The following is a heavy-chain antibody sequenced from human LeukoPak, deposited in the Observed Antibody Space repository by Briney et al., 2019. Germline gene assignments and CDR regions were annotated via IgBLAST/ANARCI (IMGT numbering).Heavy chain of an antibody. J-gene: IGHJ5*02. Sequence: PSEALSLTCTVSGDSLNTYYWTWIRQTPGKELDWIGFVASSGTSNYNPSLKSRVSISIDTSKNQFALALTSVTPADKAVYYCARVVRGVVTSNWFDPWGQGTLVSVSS. CDR3: ARVVRGVVTSNWFDP. CDR2: VASSGTS. V-gene: IGHV4-59*01. D-gene: IGHD2-21*02. CDR1: GDSLNTYY.